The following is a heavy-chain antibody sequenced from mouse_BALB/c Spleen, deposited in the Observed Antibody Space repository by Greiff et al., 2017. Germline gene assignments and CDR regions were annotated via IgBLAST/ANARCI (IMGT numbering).Heavy chain of an antibody. CDR1: GFTFSSSY. CDR3: ARHVRSTMITYPWYFDV. V-gene: IGHV1-66*01. CDR2: IYAGTGGT. D-gene: IGHD2-4*01. J-gene: IGHJ1*01. Sequence: QVQLKESGAELVKPGASVKLSCKTSGFTFSSSYISWLKQKPGQSLEWIAWIYAGTGGTSYNQKFTGKAQLTVDTSSSTAYMQFSSLTTEDSAIYYCARHVRSTMITYPWYFDVWGAGTTVTVSS.